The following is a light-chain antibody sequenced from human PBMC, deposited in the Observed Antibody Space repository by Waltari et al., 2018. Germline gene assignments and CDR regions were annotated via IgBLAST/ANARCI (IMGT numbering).Light chain of an antibody. CDR3: LQDNTYPWT. J-gene: IGKJ1*01. CDR1: QDVSNY. Sequence: DIQMTQSPSAVSASVGDRVTITCRASQDVSNYLAWFQQTPGKAPKRLIFAASSLQSGVPSRFSGSGSATEFTLTISNLQPEDFGTYYCLQDNTYPWTFGQGTRVDI. CDR2: AAS. V-gene: IGKV1-17*03.